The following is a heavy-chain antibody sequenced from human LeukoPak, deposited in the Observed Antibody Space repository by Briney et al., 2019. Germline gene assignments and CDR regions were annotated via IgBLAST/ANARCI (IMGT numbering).Heavy chain of an antibody. CDR3: ARNGSTSPFDY. D-gene: IGHD2-2*01. CDR1: GGSISSYY. J-gene: IGHJ4*02. V-gene: IGHV4-59*01. CDR2: IYYSGST. Sequence: SETLSLTCTVSGGSISSYYWSWIRQPPGKGLEWIGYIYYSGSTNYNPSLKSRVTISVDTSKNQFSLKLSSVTAADTAVYYCARNGSTSPFDYWGQGTLVTASS.